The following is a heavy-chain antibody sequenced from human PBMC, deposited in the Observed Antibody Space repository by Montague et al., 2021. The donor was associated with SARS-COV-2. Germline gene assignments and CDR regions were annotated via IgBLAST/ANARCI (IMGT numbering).Heavy chain of an antibody. Sequence: SETLSLTCTVSGVSISSYYWTWIRQPPGKTLEWIGYVHYTGSTNFISSLKSRVTMSLDTSKNQFSLRLSSVTAADTAVYYCARADFWSGYLHFDYWGQGTLVTVSS. V-gene: IGHV4-59*08. J-gene: IGHJ4*02. CDR1: GVSISSYY. CDR3: ARADFWSGYLHFDY. D-gene: IGHD3-3*01. CDR2: VHYTGST.